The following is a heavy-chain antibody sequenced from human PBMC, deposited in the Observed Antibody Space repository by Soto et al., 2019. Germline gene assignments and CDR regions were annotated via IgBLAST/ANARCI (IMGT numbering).Heavy chain of an antibody. CDR3: AREPRDCRGGSCSITGDASDI. D-gene: IGHD2-15*01. J-gene: IGHJ3*02. CDR1: GFIGSDTY. Sequence: EVQLVESGGGLVQPGGSLRLSCTASGFIGSDTYVNWVRQAPGQGLEWVSVISNRGDTHYADALRGRFSLSRDISDNTLHHQMNHLRVEDTAVYYCAREPRDCRGGSCSITGDASDIWGQGTMVTVSS. CDR2: ISNRGDT. V-gene: IGHV3-66*01.